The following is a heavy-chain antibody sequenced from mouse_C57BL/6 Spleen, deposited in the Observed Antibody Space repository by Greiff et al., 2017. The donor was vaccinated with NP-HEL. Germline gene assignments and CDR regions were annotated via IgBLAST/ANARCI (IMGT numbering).Heavy chain of an antibody. J-gene: IGHJ2*01. CDR3: ARSLTGRDFDY. V-gene: IGHV1-52*01. CDR1: GYTFTSYW. D-gene: IGHD4-1*01. CDR2: IDPSDSET. Sequence: QVQLQQPGAELVRPGSSVKLSCKASGYTFTSYWMHWVKQRPIQGLVWIGNIDPSDSETHYNQKFKDKATLTVDKSSSTAYMQLSSLTSEDSAVYYCARSLTGRDFDYWGQGTTLTVSS.